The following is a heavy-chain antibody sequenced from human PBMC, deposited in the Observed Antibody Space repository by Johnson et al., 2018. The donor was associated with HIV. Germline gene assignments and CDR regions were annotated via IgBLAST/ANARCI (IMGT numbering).Heavy chain of an antibody. D-gene: IGHD6-19*01. CDR3: AKIIGYSSGLEI. CDR2: ISYDGSNK. Sequence: QVQLVESGGGVVQPGRSLRLSCAASGFTFSSYGMHWVRQAPGKGLEWVAVISYDGSNKYYADSVKGRFTISRDNAKNTLYLQMNSPRAEDTAVYYCAKIIGYSSGLEIWGQGTMVTVSS. CDR1: GFTFSSYG. V-gene: IGHV3-30*18. J-gene: IGHJ3*02.